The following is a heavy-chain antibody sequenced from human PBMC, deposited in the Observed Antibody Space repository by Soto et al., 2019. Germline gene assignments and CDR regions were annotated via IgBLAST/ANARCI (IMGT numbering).Heavy chain of an antibody. V-gene: IGHV3-74*01. Sequence: PGGSLRLSCAASGFIFSSYWMHWVRQAPGTGLAWVSRTNTDGSNTHYADSVKGRFTVSRDNAKNTLYLQMNSLRAEDTAVYYCARNRDGVDYWGQGTLVTVSS. CDR2: TNTDGSNT. CDR1: GFIFSSYW. J-gene: IGHJ4*02. CDR3: ARNRDGVDY.